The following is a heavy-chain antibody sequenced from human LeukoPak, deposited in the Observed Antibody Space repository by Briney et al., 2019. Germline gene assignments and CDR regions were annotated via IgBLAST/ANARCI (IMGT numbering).Heavy chain of an antibody. V-gene: IGHV3-30-3*01. D-gene: IGHD4-23*01. CDR2: ISYDGSNK. Sequence: TGRSLRLSCAACGFTFSSYAMHGVRQAPGKGVEGVAVISYDGSNKYYADSVKGRFTISRDNSKNTLYLQMNSLRAEDTAVYYCARNHGRITPDAFDIWGQGTMVTVSS. J-gene: IGHJ3*02. CDR3: ARNHGRITPDAFDI. CDR1: GFTFSSYA.